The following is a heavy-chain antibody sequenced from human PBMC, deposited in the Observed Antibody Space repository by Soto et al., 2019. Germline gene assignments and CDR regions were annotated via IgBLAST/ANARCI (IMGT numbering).Heavy chain of an antibody. Sequence: QVQLIQSEAEVKKPGSSVRVSCTASGGIFGSHGFSWVRQAPGQRLEWVGGFIPIFRTLTYTEKFQARVRIAADESTNTVYLALSSLTSEATAVYYCVRDRRIYYSDPHDEFVASDYEVWGQGTMVSVAS. CDR1: GGIFGSHG. D-gene: IGHD3-22*01. J-gene: IGHJ3*01. CDR3: VRDRRIYYSDPHDEFVASDYEV. V-gene: IGHV1-69*01. CDR2: FIPIFRTL.